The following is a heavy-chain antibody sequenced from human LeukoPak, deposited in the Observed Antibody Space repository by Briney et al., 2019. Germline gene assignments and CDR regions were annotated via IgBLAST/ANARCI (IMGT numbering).Heavy chain of an antibody. CDR2: INLRGST. CDR1: GGSFSDYY. CDR3: ARLALQEVGATQTYYLDY. V-gene: IGHV4-34*01. J-gene: IGHJ4*02. D-gene: IGHD1-26*01. Sequence: SETLSLTCAVYGGSFSDYYWNWIRQSTGKGLEWIGEINLRGSTTYNPSLKSRVTISLDASKSQLSLKLSSVTAADTAVYYCARLALQEVGATQTYYLDYWGQGTLVTVSS.